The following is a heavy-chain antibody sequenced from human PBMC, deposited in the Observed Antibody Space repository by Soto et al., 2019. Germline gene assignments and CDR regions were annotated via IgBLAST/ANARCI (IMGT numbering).Heavy chain of an antibody. Sequence: QVQLVQSGAEVKKPGASVKVSCKASGYTFTSYAMHWVRQAPGQRLEWMGWINAGNGNTKYSQKCQGRVTITRDTSASTACMELSSLRSEDTAVYYCARVIGGWYYFDYWGQGTLVTVSS. CDR3: ARVIGGWYYFDY. D-gene: IGHD6-19*01. J-gene: IGHJ4*02. CDR1: GYTFTSYA. V-gene: IGHV1-3*01. CDR2: INAGNGNT.